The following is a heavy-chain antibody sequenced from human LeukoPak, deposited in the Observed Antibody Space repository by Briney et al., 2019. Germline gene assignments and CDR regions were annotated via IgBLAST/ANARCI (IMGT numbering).Heavy chain of an antibody. J-gene: IGHJ4*02. CDR1: GGSISSYY. V-gene: IGHV4-59*01. D-gene: IGHD6-13*01. CDR3: ARGFQQLASL. CDR2: MYYSGST. Sequence: SEALSLTCTISGGSISSYYWSWIRQPPGKGLEWIGYMYYSGSTNYNPSLKSRVTISVDTSRNQFSLRLSSVTAADTAVYYCARGFQQLASLWGQGTLVTVSS.